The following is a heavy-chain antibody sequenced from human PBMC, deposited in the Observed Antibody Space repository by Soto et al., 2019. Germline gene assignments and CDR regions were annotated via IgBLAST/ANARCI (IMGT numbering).Heavy chain of an antibody. CDR1: GYTFTGYY. V-gene: IGHV1-2*04. CDR3: ARPVVPAASDAFDI. D-gene: IGHD2-2*01. J-gene: IGHJ3*02. CDR2: INPNSGGT. Sequence: QVQLVQSGAEVKKPGASVKVSCKASGYTFTGYYMHWVRQAPGQGLEWMGWINPNSGGTNYAQKFKGWVTMTRDTSISTAYMELSRLRSDDTAVYYCARPVVPAASDAFDIWGQGTMVTVSS.